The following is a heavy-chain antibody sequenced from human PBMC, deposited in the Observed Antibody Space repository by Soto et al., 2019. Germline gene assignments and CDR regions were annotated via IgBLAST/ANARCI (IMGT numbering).Heavy chain of an antibody. CDR3: VAWNNYDEGDY. J-gene: IGHJ4*02. V-gene: IGHV1-18*01. Sequence: QVQLVQSGAEVKKPGASVKVSCKASGYTFTNFGIIWVRQAPGQGLEWMGWISAYNGNTNYAQKLQGRVTMTTDTSTSTAYMEMRSLRSDDTAVYYCVAWNNYDEGDYWGQGTLVTVSS. CDR2: ISAYNGNT. CDR1: GYTFTNFG. D-gene: IGHD4-4*01.